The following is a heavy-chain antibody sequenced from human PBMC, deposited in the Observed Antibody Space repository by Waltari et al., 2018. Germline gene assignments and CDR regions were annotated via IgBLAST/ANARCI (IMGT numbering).Heavy chain of an antibody. J-gene: IGHJ4*02. Sequence: QVLLKESGSGLVKPSGTLSLACDVSGGSFSSNDWWSWVRQPPGKGLEWIGEIHHSGSTKYNPSLKSRVDMSVDTSKNQVSLTMESVSAADTAVYYCARGFDGWPFDYWGQGILVIVSS. V-gene: IGHV4-4*02. CDR1: GGSFSSNDW. CDR2: IHHSGST. D-gene: IGHD6-19*01. CDR3: ARGFDGWPFDY.